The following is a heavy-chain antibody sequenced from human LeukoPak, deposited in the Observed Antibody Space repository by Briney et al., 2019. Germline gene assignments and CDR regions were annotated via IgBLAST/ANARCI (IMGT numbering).Heavy chain of an antibody. J-gene: IGHJ3*02. D-gene: IGHD1-1*01. CDR3: ARGTGTTYDDAFDI. Sequence: GGSLRLSCAASGFTFSSYDMHWVRQATGKGLEWVSAIGTAGDTYYPGSVKGRFTISRENAKNSLYLQMNSLRAGDTAVCYCARGTGTTYDDAFDIWGQGTMVTVSS. CDR1: GFTFSSYD. CDR2: IGTAGDT. V-gene: IGHV3-13*01.